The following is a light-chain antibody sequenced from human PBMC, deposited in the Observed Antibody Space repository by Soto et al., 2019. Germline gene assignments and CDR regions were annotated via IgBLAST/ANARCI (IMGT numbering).Light chain of an antibody. CDR1: QSVTSSY. Sequence: EIVLTQSPGTLSLSPGERATLSCRASQSVTSSYLAWYQQKPGQAPRLLIYGASSRATGIPDRFRGSGSGADFTLTITRLEPEYFAVYYCQQYGTSPYTFGPGTKVDI. CDR3: QQYGTSPYT. J-gene: IGKJ3*01. V-gene: IGKV3-20*01. CDR2: GAS.